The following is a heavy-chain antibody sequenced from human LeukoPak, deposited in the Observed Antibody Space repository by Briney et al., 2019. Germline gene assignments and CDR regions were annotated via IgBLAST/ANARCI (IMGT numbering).Heavy chain of an antibody. J-gene: IGHJ2*01. Sequence: SETLSLTCALYGGSFSGYYWSWIREPPGKGLEWIGEINHSGSTNYNPSLKSRVTISVDTSKNQFSLKLSSVTAADTAVYFCARFEGLIETTVTTGWYFDLWGRGTLVTVSS. D-gene: IGHD4-17*01. V-gene: IGHV4-34*01. CDR1: GGSFSGYY. CDR3: ARFEGLIETTVTTGWYFDL. CDR2: INHSGST.